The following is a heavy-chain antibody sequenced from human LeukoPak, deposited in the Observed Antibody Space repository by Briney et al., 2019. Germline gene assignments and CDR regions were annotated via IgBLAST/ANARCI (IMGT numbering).Heavy chain of an antibody. V-gene: IGHV3-74*01. J-gene: IGHJ4*02. CDR3: ARDWFHAIDY. CDR2: IRSDGSDT. Sequence: GGSLRLSCAASGFTFSDTWMHWVRHAPGKGLVWVSRIRSDGSDTRYAESVKGRFTISRDNAKNTLYLQINSLRAEDTAVYYCARDWFHAIDYWGQGTLVTVSS. CDR1: GFTFSDTW. D-gene: IGHD2/OR15-2a*01.